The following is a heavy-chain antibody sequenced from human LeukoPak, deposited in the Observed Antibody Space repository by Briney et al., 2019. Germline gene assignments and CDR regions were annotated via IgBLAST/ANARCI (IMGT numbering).Heavy chain of an antibody. D-gene: IGHD3-10*01. CDR3: ATYIQYFGSHGTDY. CDR2: IDKDGSEK. CDR1: GFTFSKYW. Sequence: GGSLRLSCAVAGFTFSKYWMRWVRQAPGKGLEWVASIDKDGSEKRYVDSVKGRFTISKDNAKNSGYLQMTSLGAEDTAVYYCATYIQYFGSHGTDYWGQGTLVTVSS. J-gene: IGHJ4*02. V-gene: IGHV3-7*01.